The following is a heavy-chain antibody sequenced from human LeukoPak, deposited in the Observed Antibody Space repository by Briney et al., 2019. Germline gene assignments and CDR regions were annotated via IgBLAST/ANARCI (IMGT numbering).Heavy chain of an antibody. CDR1: GYPFSTYW. V-gene: IGHV1-46*01. Sequence: ASVKVSCKASGYPFSTYWLHWVRQAPGQGLEWMGFVNPNDGARIYAQKFQGRITMTRDTSTNTVFMELSSLRSEDTAVYYCARGLYYYDRSTYNDFDYWGQGTLVTVSS. CDR3: ARGLYYYDRSTYNDFDY. CDR2: VNPNDGAR. D-gene: IGHD3-22*01. J-gene: IGHJ4*02.